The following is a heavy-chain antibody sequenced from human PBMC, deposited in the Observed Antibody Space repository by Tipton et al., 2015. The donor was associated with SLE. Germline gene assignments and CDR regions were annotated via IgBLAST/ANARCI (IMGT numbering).Heavy chain of an antibody. Sequence: TLSLTCTVSCGSISSSSYYWGWIRQPPGKGLEWIGSIYYSGSTYYNPSLKSRVTISIGTSKNHFSLKLSSVTAADTAVYYCAREGGSDSGSRWFDPWGQGTLVTVSS. V-gene: IGHV4-39*07. J-gene: IGHJ5*02. D-gene: IGHD5-12*01. CDR2: IYYSGST. CDR3: AREGGSDSGSRWFDP. CDR1: CGSISSSSYY.